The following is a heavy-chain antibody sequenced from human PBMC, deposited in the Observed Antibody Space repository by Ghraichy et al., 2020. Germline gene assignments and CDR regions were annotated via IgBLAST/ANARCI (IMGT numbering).Heavy chain of an antibody. CDR2: TRADA. CDR1: GITVSSSS. Sequence: GGSLRLSCAASGITVSSSSIQWVRQPPGKGLEWVTGTRADAHSDAGKGRFTFSSDTSKNMVYLQMNSLTVEDTAVYYCTRWPGFGNGMDVWGHGTTVTVS. V-gene: IGHV3-53*01. CDR3: TRWPGFGNGMDV. D-gene: IGHD3-10*01. J-gene: IGHJ6*02.